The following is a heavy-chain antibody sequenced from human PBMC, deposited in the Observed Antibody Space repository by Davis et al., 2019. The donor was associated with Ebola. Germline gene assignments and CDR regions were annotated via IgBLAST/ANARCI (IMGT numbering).Heavy chain of an antibody. CDR1: GYTFTSYG. J-gene: IGHJ4*02. CDR2: ISAYNGNT. CDR3: ARASLYDFWSGQNDY. V-gene: IGHV1-18*01. Sequence: ASVKVSCKASGYTFTSYGISWVRQAPGQGLEWMGWISAYNGNTNYAQKLQGRVTMTTDTSTSTAYMELRSLRSEDTAVYYCARASLYDFWSGQNDYWGQGTLVTVSS. D-gene: IGHD3-3*01.